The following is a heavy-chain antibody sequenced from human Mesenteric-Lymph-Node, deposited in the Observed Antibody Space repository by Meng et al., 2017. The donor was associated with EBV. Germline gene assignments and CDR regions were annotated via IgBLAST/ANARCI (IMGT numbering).Heavy chain of an antibody. D-gene: IGHD2-2*01. V-gene: IGHV4-34*01. CDR1: GGSFRGYY. CDR2: IDDSGST. Sequence: QRQRQHGAAGMLKPSGTLSPTCDVYGGSFRGYYWSWIRQPPEKGLEWIGEIDDSGSTNYNPSLKSRVTILIDTSKNQFSLKLNAVTAADTALYYCARIGQSTSWRGLVVDYWGQGTLVTVSS. CDR3: ARIGQSTSWRGLVVDY. J-gene: IGHJ4*02.